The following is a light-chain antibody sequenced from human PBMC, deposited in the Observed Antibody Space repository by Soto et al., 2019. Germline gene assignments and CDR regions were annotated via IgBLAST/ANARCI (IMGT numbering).Light chain of an antibody. J-gene: IGLJ1*01. CDR3: SSYTSSSTLYV. Sequence: SVLTQPRSVSGSPGQSVTISCTGTSSDVGGYNYVSWYQQHPGKAPKLMIYDVSKRPSGVPDRFSGSKSGNTASLTISGLQAEDEADYYCSSYTSSSTLYVFGTGTKVTV. CDR1: SSDVGGYNY. V-gene: IGLV2-11*01. CDR2: DVS.